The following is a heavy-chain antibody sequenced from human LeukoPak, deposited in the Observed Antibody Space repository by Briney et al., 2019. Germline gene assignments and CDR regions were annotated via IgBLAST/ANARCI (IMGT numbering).Heavy chain of an antibody. J-gene: IGHJ4*02. CDR1: GYTFTNYY. D-gene: IGHD3-16*01. CDR3: ARDSEEGGGYYFDY. V-gene: IGHV1-46*01. Sequence: ASVTVSCKASGYTFTNYYMHWVRQAPGQGLEWMGIINPSGGTTTKFQGRVTMARDTSTSTVYRELSSLRFEDTAVYYGARDSEEGGGYYFDYWGQGTLVTVSS. CDR2: INPSGGTT.